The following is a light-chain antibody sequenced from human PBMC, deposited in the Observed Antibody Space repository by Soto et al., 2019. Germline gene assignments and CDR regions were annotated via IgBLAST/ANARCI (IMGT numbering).Light chain of an antibody. V-gene: IGKV1-39*01. CDR1: ESISDY. CDR2: AAS. CDR3: QQSYSTPDT. Sequence: DIPMTQSPSSLSASVGDTVTITCRASESISDYLHWYLQKPGKAPRLLISAASSLQSGVPSRFSGSGSGTVFTLTISSLHPEDFATYYCQQSYSTPDTFGQGTKLEI. J-gene: IGKJ2*01.